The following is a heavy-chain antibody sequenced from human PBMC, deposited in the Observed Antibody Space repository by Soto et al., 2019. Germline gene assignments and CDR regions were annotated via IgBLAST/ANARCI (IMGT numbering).Heavy chain of an antibody. Sequence: PGGSLRLSCAASGFTFSSYAMSWVRQAPGKGLEWVSGIGGSGATTYYAGSVMGRFTISRDTSQNTLYLQMDSLRADDTAVYSCVKNMATSAYSVLDYWGRGILVTVSS. CDR2: IGGSGATT. CDR1: GFTFSSYA. J-gene: IGHJ4*02. V-gene: IGHV3-23*01. CDR3: VKNMATSAYSVLDY. D-gene: IGHD2-15*01.